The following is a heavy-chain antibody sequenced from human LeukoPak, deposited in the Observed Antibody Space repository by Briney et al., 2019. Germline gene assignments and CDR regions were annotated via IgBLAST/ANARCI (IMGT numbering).Heavy chain of an antibody. V-gene: IGHV4-34*01. J-gene: IGHJ5*02. D-gene: IGHD3-22*01. CDR3: ARRAWGSGYFA. CDR1: GGSFSGYY. CDR2: INRSGST. Sequence: PSETLSLTCAVYGGSFSGYYWSWIRQPPGKGLEWIGEINRSGSTNYNPSLKSRVTIPVDTSKNQFSLKLSSVTAADTAVYYCARRAWGSGYFAWGQGTLVTVSS.